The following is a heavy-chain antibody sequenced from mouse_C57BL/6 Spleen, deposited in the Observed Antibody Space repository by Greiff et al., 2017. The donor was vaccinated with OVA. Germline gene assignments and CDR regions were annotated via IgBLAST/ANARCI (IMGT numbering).Heavy chain of an antibody. J-gene: IGHJ2*01. D-gene: IGHD1-1*01. CDR3: ARLLSTCKDYFDY. CDR1: GYAFSSSW. V-gene: IGHV1-82*01. CDR2: IYPGDGDT. Sequence: VQLQQSGPELVKPGASVKISCKASGYAFSSSWMNWVKQRPGKGLEWIGRIYPGDGDTNYNGKFKGKATLTADKSSSTAYMQLSSLTSDDSAVYFCARLLSTCKDYFDYWGQGTTLTVSS.